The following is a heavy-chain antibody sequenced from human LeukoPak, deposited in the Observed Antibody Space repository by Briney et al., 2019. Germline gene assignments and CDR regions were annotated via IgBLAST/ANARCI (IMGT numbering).Heavy chain of an antibody. Sequence: GGSLRLSCAASGFTFSSYGMHWVRQAPGKGLEWVAVIWYDGSNKYYADSVKGRFTISRDNSKNTLYLQMDSLRAEDTAVYYCAKDREGEHWLAHLDYWGQGTLVTVSS. CDR1: GFTFSSYG. CDR3: AKDREGEHWLAHLDY. D-gene: IGHD6-19*01. V-gene: IGHV3-33*06. CDR2: IWYDGSNK. J-gene: IGHJ4*02.